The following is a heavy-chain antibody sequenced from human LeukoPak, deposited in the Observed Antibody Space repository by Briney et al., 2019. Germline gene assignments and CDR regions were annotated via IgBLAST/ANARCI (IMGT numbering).Heavy chain of an antibody. D-gene: IGHD3-22*01. V-gene: IGHV3-7*01. CDR3: ARAGYYYDSSGYYSP. CDR2: IKQDGSEK. CDR1: GFTFSSYW. Sequence: PGGSLRLSCAASGFTFSSYWMSWVRQAPGKGLEWVANIKQDGSEKYYVDSVKGRFTISRDNAKNSLYLQMNSLRAEDTAAYYCARAGYYYDSSGYYSPWGQGTLVTVSS. J-gene: IGHJ5*02.